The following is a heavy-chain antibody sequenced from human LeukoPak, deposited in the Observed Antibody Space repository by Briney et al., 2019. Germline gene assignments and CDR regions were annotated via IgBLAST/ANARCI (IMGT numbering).Heavy chain of an antibody. Sequence: GGSLRLSCAASGFTFSSYAMSWVRQAPGKGLEWVSAISGSGGSTYYADSVKGRFTISRDNSKNTLYLQMNSLRAEDTAVYYCAKGVSGYDFPYYFDYWGQGTLVTVSS. J-gene: IGHJ4*02. CDR1: GFTFSSYA. CDR3: AKGVSGYDFPYYFDY. D-gene: IGHD5-12*01. V-gene: IGHV3-23*01. CDR2: ISGSGGST.